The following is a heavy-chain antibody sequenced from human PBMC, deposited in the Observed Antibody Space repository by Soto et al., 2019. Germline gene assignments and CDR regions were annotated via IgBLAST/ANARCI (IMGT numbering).Heavy chain of an antibody. J-gene: IGHJ4*02. CDR2: IHSSSSTI. V-gene: IGHV3-48*02. CDR3: ARYRGYTYGFDF. Sequence: GGSLRLSCAASGLTFTSYSMNWVGQAPGKGLEWVSFIHSSSSTIYYADSVKGRFTISRDNAKNSLYLQMNSLRDEDTAVYYCARYRGYTYGFDFWGQGALVTVSS. CDR1: GLTFTSYS. D-gene: IGHD5-18*01.